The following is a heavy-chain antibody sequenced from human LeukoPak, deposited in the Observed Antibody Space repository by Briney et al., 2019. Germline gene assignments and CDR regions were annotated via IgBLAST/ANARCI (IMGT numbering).Heavy chain of an antibody. D-gene: IGHD5-18*01. Sequence: PGGSLRLSCAASGFTFSSYSMNWVRQAPGKGLEWVSAISGSGGSTYYADSVKGRFTISRDNSKNTLYLQMNSLRAEDTAVYYCAKKRTGYSYGEAYFDYWGQGTLVTVSS. J-gene: IGHJ4*02. CDR3: AKKRTGYSYGEAYFDY. CDR1: GFTFSSYS. V-gene: IGHV3-23*01. CDR2: ISGSGGST.